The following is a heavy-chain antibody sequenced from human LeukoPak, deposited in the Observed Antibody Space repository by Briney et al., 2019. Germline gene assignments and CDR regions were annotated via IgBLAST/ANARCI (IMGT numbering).Heavy chain of an antibody. Sequence: PGGSLRLSCAASGFTFSSYAMSWVRQAPGKGLEWVSAISGSGGSTYYADSVKGRFTISRDNSKNTLYLQMNSLRAEDTAVYYCAKAKGILTGYYNFDYWGQGTLVTVSS. J-gene: IGHJ4*02. V-gene: IGHV3-23*01. CDR1: GFTFSSYA. CDR3: AKAKGILTGYYNFDY. CDR2: ISGSGGST. D-gene: IGHD3-9*01.